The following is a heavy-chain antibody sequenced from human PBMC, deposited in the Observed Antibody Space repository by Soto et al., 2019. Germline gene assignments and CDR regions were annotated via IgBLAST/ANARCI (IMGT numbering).Heavy chain of an antibody. CDR1: GGSFSGYY. J-gene: IGHJ5*02. CDR3: AYRSSYGPGLASWGHLRDWFDP. V-gene: IGHV4-34*01. Sequence: PSETLSLTCAVYGGSFSGYYWSWIRQPPGKGLEWIGEINHSGSTNYNPSLKSRVTIPVDTSKNQFSLKLSSVTAADTAVYYCAYRSSYGPGLASWGHLRDWFDPWGHGSLVPVSS. D-gene: IGHD5-18*01. CDR2: INHSGST.